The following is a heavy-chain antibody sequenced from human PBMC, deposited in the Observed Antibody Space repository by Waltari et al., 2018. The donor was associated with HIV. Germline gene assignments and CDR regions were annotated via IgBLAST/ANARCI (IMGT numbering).Heavy chain of an antibody. Sequence: EVQLVESGGGLVKPGGSLRLSCAASGFTFSSYSMTWVRQGPGKGLEWVSSISSSSSYIYYADSVKGRFTISRDNAKNSLYLQMNSLRAEDTAVYHCARSVYSYGYLTYYYGMDVWGQGTTVTVSS. CDR3: ARSVYSYGYLTYYYGMDV. V-gene: IGHV3-21*01. D-gene: IGHD5-18*01. CDR1: GFTFSSYS. CDR2: ISSSSSYI. J-gene: IGHJ6*02.